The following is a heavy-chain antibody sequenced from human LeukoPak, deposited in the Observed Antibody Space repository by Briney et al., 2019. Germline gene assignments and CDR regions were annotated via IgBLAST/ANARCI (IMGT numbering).Heavy chain of an antibody. J-gene: IGHJ2*01. D-gene: IGHD3-9*01. CDR3: ARAYYDILTGYYEYWYFDL. CDR1: GGSFSGYY. CDR2: INHSGST. Sequence: PSETLSLTCAVYGGSFSGYYWSWIRQPPGKGLEWIGEINHSGSTNYNPSLKSRVTISVDTSKNQFSLKLSSVTAADTAVYYCARAYYDILTGYYEYWYFDLWGRGTLVTVSS. V-gene: IGHV4-34*01.